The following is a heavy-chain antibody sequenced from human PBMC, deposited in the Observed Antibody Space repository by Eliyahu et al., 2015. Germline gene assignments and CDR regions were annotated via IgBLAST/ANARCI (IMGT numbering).Heavy chain of an antibody. D-gene: IGHD2-15*01. CDR2: IRSKTYGGTA. CDR3: TRDQWSGVTSPYYDS. J-gene: IGHJ4*02. CDR1: GFXFGXYA. V-gene: IGHV3-49*04. Sequence: EVQLVESGGGFIXPGRSLRVSCTSSGFXFGXYAMSWVRQGPGKGLEWVGFIRSKTYGGTAEYAASVKGRFTISRDDSKSIAYLQMNSLKIEDSALYYCTRDQWSGVTSPYYDSWGQGTLVTVSS.